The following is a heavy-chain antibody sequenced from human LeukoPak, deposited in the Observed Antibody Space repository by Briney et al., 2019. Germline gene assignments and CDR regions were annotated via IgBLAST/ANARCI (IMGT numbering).Heavy chain of an antibody. CDR3: VRLRRNSDSSGYFYYYDN. CDR1: RFIFDDHT. J-gene: IGHJ4*02. D-gene: IGHD3-22*01. CDR2: ISRRSDYI. Sequence: GGSLRLSCAVSRFIFDDHTMNWVRQAPGKGLEWVSSISRRSDYIYYADSVKGRFTISRDNAKNSVLLQMNSLRAEDMAMYYCVRLRRNSDSSGYFYYYDNWGQGTLVTVSS. V-gene: IGHV3-21*01.